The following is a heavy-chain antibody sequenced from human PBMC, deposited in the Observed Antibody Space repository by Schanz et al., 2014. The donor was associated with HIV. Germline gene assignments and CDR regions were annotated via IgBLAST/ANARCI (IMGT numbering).Heavy chain of an antibody. J-gene: IGHJ6*02. D-gene: IGHD3-16*01. CDR2: IRSKGNNYAT. CDR3: TRSLSGHYYNGMDV. CDR1: GFSFSGSA. V-gene: IGHV3-73*02. Sequence: EVQLLESGGGSVQPGGSLKLSCAASGFSFSGSAMHWVRQASGKGLEWVGRIRSKGNNYATAYGASVKGRFTISRDDSKNTAYLQMDSLKTEDTAVYYCTRSLSGHYYNGMDVWGQGTTVTVS.